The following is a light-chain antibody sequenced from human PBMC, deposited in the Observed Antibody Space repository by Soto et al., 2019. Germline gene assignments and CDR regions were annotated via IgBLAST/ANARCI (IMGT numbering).Light chain of an antibody. J-gene: IGKJ5*01. CDR1: QSVTRY. CDR2: DAS. V-gene: IGKV3-11*01. CDR3: QQRGEWPPGAT. Sequence: VERATLSCRAIQSVTRYLAWYQQRPGQTPRLLIYDASNRATGIPARFSGSGSGTDFTLTISSLEPEDFAVYYCQQRGEWPPGATFGQGTRLEIK.